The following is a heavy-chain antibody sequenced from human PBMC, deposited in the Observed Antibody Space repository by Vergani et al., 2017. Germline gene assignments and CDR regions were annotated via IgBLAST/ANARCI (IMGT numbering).Heavy chain of an antibody. J-gene: IGHJ1*01. V-gene: IGHV1-69*08. Sequence: QVQLVQSGAEVKKPGSSVKVSCKASGVTFSSYTISWVRQAPGQGLEWMGRIIPILGIANYAQKFQGRVTITADKSTSTAYMELSSLISEDTAVYYCWRDCTSCYLGPAEYFQHGGEGTLVTVSS. D-gene: IGHD2-2*01. CDR3: WRDCTSCYLGPAEYFQH. CDR2: IIPILGIA. CDR1: GVTFSSYT.